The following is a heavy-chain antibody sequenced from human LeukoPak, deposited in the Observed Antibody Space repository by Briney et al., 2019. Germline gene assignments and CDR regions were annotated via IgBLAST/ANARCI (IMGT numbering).Heavy chain of an antibody. CDR3: ARDLRNYGGVDYYYYYMDV. D-gene: IGHD4-23*01. V-gene: IGHV4-59*01. CDR2: IYYSGST. CDR1: GGSISSYY. Sequence: SETLSLTCTVSGGSISSYYWSWIRQPPGQGLEWIGYIYYSGSTNYNPSLKSRVTISVDTSKNQFSLKLSSVTAADTAVYYCARDLRNYGGVDYYYYYMDVWGKGTTVTVSS. J-gene: IGHJ6*03.